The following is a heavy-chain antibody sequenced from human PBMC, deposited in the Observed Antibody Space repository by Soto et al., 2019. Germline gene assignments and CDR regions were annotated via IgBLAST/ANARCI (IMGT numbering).Heavy chain of an antibody. CDR1: GYTFTSYD. J-gene: IGHJ6*02. V-gene: IGHV1-8*01. D-gene: IGHD3-10*01. Sequence: ASVKVSCKASGYTFTSYDSHWVRQATGQGLEWMGWMNVNTGYTDSAQRFRGRVTLTKTTSITTAYMELSSLTSEDTAVYYCVRYRDYSYGMDVWGQGNTVTVSS. CDR2: MNVNTGYT. CDR3: VRYRDYSYGMDV.